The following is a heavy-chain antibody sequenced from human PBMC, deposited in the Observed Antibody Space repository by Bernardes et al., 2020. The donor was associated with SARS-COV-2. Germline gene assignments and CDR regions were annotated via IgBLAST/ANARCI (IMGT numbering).Heavy chain of an antibody. CDR1: GYTLTELS. V-gene: IGHV1-24*01. CDR2: FDPEDGET. J-gene: IGHJ4*02. CDR3: ATDFALYSSSSLDY. D-gene: IGHD6-6*01. Sequence: ASMKVSCKVSGYTLTELSMHWVRQAPGKGLEWMGGFDPEDGETIYAQKFQGRVTMTEDTSTDTAYMELSSLRSEDTAVYYCATDFALYSSSSLDYWGQGTLVTVSS.